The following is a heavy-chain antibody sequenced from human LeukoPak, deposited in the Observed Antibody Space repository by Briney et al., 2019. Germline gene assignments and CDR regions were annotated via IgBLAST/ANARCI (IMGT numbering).Heavy chain of an antibody. J-gene: IGHJ6*02. V-gene: IGHV4-4*02. Sequence: SGTLSLTCAVSGGSISSSNWWSWVRQPPGKGLEWIGEIYHSGSTNYNPSLKSRVTISVARSKNQFSLKLSSVTAADTAVYYCARERDYGSGSSDGMDVWGQGTTVTVSS. CDR1: GGSISSSNW. CDR2: IYHSGST. D-gene: IGHD3-10*01. CDR3: ARERDYGSGSSDGMDV.